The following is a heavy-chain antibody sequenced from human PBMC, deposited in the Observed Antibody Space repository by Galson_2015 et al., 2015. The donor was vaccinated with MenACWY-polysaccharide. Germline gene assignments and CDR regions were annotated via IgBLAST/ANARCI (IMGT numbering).Heavy chain of an antibody. V-gene: IGHV1-18*01. CDR1: GYTFISYG. Sequence: SVKVSCKASGYTFISYGINWVRQAPGQGLEWMGWISAHNGNANYALNVQGRVTMTTDASASTAYMELRSLRSDDTAVYFCARSLKPYCSSTTCYSGFFDYWGQGTLIAVSS. D-gene: IGHD2-2*01. CDR2: ISAHNGNA. J-gene: IGHJ4*02. CDR3: ARSLKPYCSSTTCYSGFFDY.